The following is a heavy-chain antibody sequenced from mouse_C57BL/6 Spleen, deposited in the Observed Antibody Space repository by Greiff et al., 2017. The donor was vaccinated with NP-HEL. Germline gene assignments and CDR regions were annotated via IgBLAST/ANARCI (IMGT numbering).Heavy chain of an antibody. V-gene: IGHV14-4*01. J-gene: IGHJ3*01. CDR3: TSYGNYVTY. Sequence: EVHLVESGAELVRPGASVKLSCTASGFNIKDDYMHWVKQRPEQGLEWIGWIDPENGDTEYASKFQGKATITADTSSNTAYLQLSSLTSEDTAVYYCTSYGNYVTYWGQGTLVTVSA. CDR2: IDPENGDT. CDR1: GFNIKDDY. D-gene: IGHD2-1*01.